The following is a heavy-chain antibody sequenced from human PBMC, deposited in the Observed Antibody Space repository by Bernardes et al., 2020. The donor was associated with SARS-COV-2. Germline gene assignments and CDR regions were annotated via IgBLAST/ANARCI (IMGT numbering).Heavy chain of an antibody. CDR3: ARDLVVPAAFNWFDP. V-gene: IGHV1-3*01. Sequence: ASVKVSCKASGYTFTSYAMHWVRQAPGQRLEWMGWINAGNGNTKYSQKFQGRVTITRDTSASTAYMELSSLRSEDTAVYYCARDLVVPAAFNWFDPWGQGTLVTVSS. CDR1: GYTFTSYA. CDR2: INAGNGNT. J-gene: IGHJ5*02. D-gene: IGHD2-2*01.